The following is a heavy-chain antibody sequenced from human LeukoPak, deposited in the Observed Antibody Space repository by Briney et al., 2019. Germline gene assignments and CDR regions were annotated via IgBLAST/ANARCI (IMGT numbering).Heavy chain of an antibody. V-gene: IGHV3-7*01. D-gene: IGHD3-9*01. CDR3: ARTLARHLRYFDWLSITYYFDC. J-gene: IGHJ4*02. CDR1: KFTFTSYW. Sequence: GGSLRLSCAASKFTFTSYWMTWVRQAPGKGLEWVATIKQDGTEKYYVDSVKGRFTISRDNAKNSLYLQMDSLRAEDTAVYYCARTLARHLRYFDWLSITYYFDCWGQGTLVAVSS. CDR2: IKQDGTEK.